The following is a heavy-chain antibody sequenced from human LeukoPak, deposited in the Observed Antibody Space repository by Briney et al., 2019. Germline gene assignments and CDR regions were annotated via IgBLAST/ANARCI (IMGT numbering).Heavy chain of an antibody. CDR2: IIGSGGST. V-gene: IGHV3-23*01. CDR1: GFMFNIHV. D-gene: IGHD3-16*02. Sequence: GGSLRLSCAASGFMFNIHVMSWVRQAPGEGLEWVSGIIGSGGSTYYAASVKGRFTISRDNSKNTLSLQMNSLRAEDTAIYYCAKASRGFAYRLDFWGQGTLVTVSS. J-gene: IGHJ4*02. CDR3: AKASRGFAYRLDF.